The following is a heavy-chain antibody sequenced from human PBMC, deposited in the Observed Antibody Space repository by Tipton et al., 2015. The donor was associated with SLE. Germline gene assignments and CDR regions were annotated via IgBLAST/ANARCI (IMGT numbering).Heavy chain of an antibody. CDR1: GGSINRHY. CDR3: TRDSNYYASGVHDAFDI. CDR2: TYFSESTNYKNT. V-gene: IGHV4-59*11. D-gene: IGHD3-10*01. Sequence: TLSLTCSVSGGSINRHYRSWIRQPPGKGLEWIGYTYFSESTNYKNTNYNPSLKGRVTISVDTSKNQFSLKLSSVTAADTAVYYCTRDSNYYASGVHDAFDIWGQGTMVTVSS. J-gene: IGHJ3*02.